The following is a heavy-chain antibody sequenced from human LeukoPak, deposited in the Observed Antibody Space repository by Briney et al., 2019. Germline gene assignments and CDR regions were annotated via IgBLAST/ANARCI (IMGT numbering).Heavy chain of an antibody. D-gene: IGHD5-18*01. CDR1: GGSFSGSY. V-gene: IGHV4-34*01. CDR3: ARGVTPDGDAFDS. CDR2: INHSGST. J-gene: IGHJ3*02. Sequence: SKTLSLTCAVYGGSFSGSYWNWIRQSPGKGLEWIGEINHSGSTNYNPSLKSRVTMSVDTSKNQFSLKLSSVTAADTAVYYCARGVTPDGDAFDSWGQGTMVTVSS.